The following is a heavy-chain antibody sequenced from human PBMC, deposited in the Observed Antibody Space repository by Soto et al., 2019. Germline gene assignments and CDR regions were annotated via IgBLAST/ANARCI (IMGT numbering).Heavy chain of an antibody. Sequence: GGSLRLSCAASGFTFSSYSMNWVRQAPGKGLEWVSSISSSSSYIYYADSVKGRFTISRDNAKNSLYLQMNSLRAEDTAVYYCARVVDYCDPYYYYGMDVWGQGTTVTVSS. J-gene: IGHJ6*02. D-gene: IGHD3-22*01. CDR3: ARVVDYCDPYYYYGMDV. V-gene: IGHV3-21*01. CDR1: GFTFSSYS. CDR2: ISSSSSYI.